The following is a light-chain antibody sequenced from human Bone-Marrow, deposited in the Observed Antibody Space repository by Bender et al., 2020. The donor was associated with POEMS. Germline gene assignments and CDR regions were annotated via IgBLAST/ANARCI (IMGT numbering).Light chain of an antibody. CDR2: TNN. V-gene: IGLV1-44*01. CDR3: AAWDDSLTGSVV. CDR1: GSNIGGYP. Sequence: QSVLTQPPSVSGTPGQRVTISCSGSGSNIGGYPVNWYQQLPGTAPRLLIYTNNERPSGVPDRVSASKSGTSASLVISGLRSEDEADYYCAAWDDSLTGSVVFGGGTKLTVL. J-gene: IGLJ2*01.